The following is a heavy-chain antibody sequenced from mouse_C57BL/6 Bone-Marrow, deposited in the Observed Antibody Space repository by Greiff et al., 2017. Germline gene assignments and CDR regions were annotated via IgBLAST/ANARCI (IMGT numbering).Heavy chain of an antibody. Sequence: EVNLVESGGGLVKPGGSLKLSCAASGFTFSSYAMSWVRQTPEKRLEWVATISDGGSYTYYPDNVKGRFTISRDTAKNNMYLQMSHLKSEDTAMYYCARVSDGYLFAYWGQGTLVTVSA. CDR3: ARVSDGYLFAY. J-gene: IGHJ3*01. D-gene: IGHD2-3*01. CDR1: GFTFSSYA. CDR2: ISDGGSYT. V-gene: IGHV5-4*03.